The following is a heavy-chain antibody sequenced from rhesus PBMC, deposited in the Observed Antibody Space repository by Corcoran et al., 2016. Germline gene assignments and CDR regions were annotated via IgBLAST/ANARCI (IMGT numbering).Heavy chain of an antibody. CDR2: IRGKRWST. V-gene: IGHV4-99*01. J-gene: IGHJ4*01. Sequence: QVQLQESGPGLVKPSETLPLTCAVSGFSISSGYFWGWIRPPPGKGLEYIAYIRGKRWSTYYNPSLKSRVTISKDTSKNEFSLKLTSVTAADTAVDFCARQGVAVGFDYWGQGVLVTVSS. CDR1: GFSISSGYF. D-gene: IGHD6-13*01. CDR3: ARQGVAVGFDY.